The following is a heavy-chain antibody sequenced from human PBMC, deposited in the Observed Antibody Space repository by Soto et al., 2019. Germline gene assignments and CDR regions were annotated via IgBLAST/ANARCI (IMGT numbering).Heavy chain of an antibody. CDR3: AKAVTISGSFYYGMDV. CDR2: ISGSGSST. J-gene: IGHJ6*02. CDR1: GFTFSNYA. D-gene: IGHD3-3*01. V-gene: IGHV3-23*01. Sequence: GGSLRLSCAASGFTFSNYAMNWVRQAPGKGLEWVSGISGSGSSTYYADSVKGRFTISRDNSKNRMYLQLHSLRAEDTAAYYCAKAVTISGSFYYGMDVWGQGTTVTVSS.